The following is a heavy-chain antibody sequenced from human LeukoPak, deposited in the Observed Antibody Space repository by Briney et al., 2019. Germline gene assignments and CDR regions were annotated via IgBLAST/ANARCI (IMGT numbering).Heavy chain of an antibody. CDR1: GFTFSSYA. CDR2: ITGSGAST. CDR3: AKRGSSADSGYYFDY. J-gene: IGHJ4*02. D-gene: IGHD3-16*01. V-gene: IGHV3-23*01. Sequence: PGGSLRLFCAASGFTFSSYAMSWVRQAPGKGLEWVSGITGSGASTYYADSAKGRFTISRDNSKNTLYLQMNSLRAEGTAVYYCAKRGSSADSGYYFDYWGQGTLVTVSS.